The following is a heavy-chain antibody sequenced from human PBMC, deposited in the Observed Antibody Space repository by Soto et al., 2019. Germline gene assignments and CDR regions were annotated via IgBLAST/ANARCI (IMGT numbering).Heavy chain of an antibody. D-gene: IGHD4-17*01. CDR2: IYSGGST. V-gene: IGHV3-53*01. Sequence: EVQLVESGGGLIQPGGSLRLSCAASGFTVSSNYMSWVRQAPGTGLEWVSLIYSGGSTYYADSVKGRFTISRDNSKNTLYLQMNSLRAEDTAVYYCARVPQSDYGDYGWIDYWGQGTLVTVSS. J-gene: IGHJ4*02. CDR1: GFTVSSNY. CDR3: ARVPQSDYGDYGWIDY.